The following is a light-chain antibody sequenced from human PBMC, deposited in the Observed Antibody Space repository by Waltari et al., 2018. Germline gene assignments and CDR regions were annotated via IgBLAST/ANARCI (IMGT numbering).Light chain of an antibody. CDR2: WSS. CDR3: LQYYTTLPA. J-gene: IGKJ1*01. CDR1: QTGLKTSDNKNY. Sequence: DIVMTQSPDSLAVSLGERANINCQSSQTGLKTSDNKNYLGWYQQKSGQPPKLLLYWSSTRESGVPDRFTGSGSGTDFTLTISSLQPEDVAVYYCLQYYTTLPAFGQGTKVEIQ. V-gene: IGKV4-1*01.